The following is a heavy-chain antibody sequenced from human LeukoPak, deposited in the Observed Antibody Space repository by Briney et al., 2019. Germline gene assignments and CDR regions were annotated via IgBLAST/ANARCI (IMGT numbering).Heavy chain of an antibody. CDR1: GFTFSSYA. Sequence: GGSLRLSCAASGFTFSSYAMSWVRQAPGEGLDWVGRIASKTDGGATDYAAPVKGRFTISRDDSKNTLNLQMNSLKTEDTAVYYCTTGIRGDWGQGTLVTVSS. V-gene: IGHV3-15*04. J-gene: IGHJ4*02. CDR3: TTGIRGD. D-gene: IGHD3-10*01. CDR2: IASKTDGGAT.